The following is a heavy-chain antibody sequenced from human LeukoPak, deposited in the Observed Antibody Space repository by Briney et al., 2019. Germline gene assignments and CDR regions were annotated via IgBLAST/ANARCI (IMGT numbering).Heavy chain of an antibody. J-gene: IGHJ6*03. V-gene: IGHV1-46*01. CDR1: GYTFTSYY. CDR2: INPSGGST. CDR3: ARVFYSPTVTRFYYYYMDV. D-gene: IGHD2/OR15-2a*01. Sequence: ASVKVSCKASGYTFTSYYMHWVRQAPGQGLEWMGIINPSGGSTNYAPKFQGRVTITADKSTSTAYMELRSLRSEDTAVYYCARVFYSPTVTRFYYYYMDVWGKGTTVTVSS.